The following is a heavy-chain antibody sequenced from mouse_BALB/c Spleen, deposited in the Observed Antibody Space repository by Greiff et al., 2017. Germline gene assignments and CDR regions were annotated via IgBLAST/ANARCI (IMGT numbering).Heavy chain of an antibody. CDR2: IDPANGNT. J-gene: IGHJ1*01. CDR3: ARGYYGPYWYFDV. Sequence: VQLQQSGAELVKPGASVKLSCTASGFNIKDTYMHWVKQRPEQGLEWIGRIDPANGNTKYDPKFQGKATITADTSSNTAYLQLSSLTSEDTAVYYCARGYYGPYWYFDVWGAGTTVTVSS. D-gene: IGHD1-2*01. CDR1: GFNIKDTY. V-gene: IGHV14-3*02.